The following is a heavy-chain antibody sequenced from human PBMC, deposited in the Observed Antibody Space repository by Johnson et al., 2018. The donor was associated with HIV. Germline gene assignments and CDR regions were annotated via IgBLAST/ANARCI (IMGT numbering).Heavy chain of an antibody. Sequence: QVQVVESGGGVVQPGRSLRLSCEASGFTFSSYGMHWVRQAPGKGLELVALSSYDGNNRYYADSLKGRFTISRDNSKNTLFVQMNSLRAEATAVYYCARGDRDGYNLRDDAFDIWGQGTMVTVSS. CDR2: SSYDGNNR. V-gene: IGHV3-30*03. CDR3: ARGDRDGYNLRDDAFDI. J-gene: IGHJ3*02. D-gene: IGHD5-24*01. CDR1: GFTFSSYG.